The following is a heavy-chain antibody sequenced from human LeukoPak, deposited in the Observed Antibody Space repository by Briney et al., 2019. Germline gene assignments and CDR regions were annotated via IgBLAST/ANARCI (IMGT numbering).Heavy chain of an antibody. CDR2: IYYTGSA. D-gene: IGHD5-18*01. V-gene: IGHV4-39*01. Sequence: SETLSLTCTVSGDSIITSNYYWGWIRQPPGKGLDWIGSIYYTGSAYYNPSLKSRVTISVDTSKNQFSLNLSSVTAADTAVYYCARRRYSYGYPNYWGQGTLVTVSS. CDR3: ARRRYSYGYPNY. J-gene: IGHJ4*02. CDR1: GDSIITSNYY.